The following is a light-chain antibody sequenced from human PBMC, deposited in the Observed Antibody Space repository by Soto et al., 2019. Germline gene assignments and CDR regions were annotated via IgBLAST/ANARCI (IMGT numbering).Light chain of an antibody. CDR2: DAS. CDR1: QGISGW. Sequence: DIQMTQSPSTLSASVGDRVTITCRASQGISGWLAWYQQKAGKAPRLLIFDASSLMSGVPSRFRGSGYGTEFTLTINRLQPDDSATYYCQQYDSFAVWTFGQGTKVDIK. J-gene: IGKJ1*01. V-gene: IGKV1-5*01. CDR3: QQYDSFAVWT.